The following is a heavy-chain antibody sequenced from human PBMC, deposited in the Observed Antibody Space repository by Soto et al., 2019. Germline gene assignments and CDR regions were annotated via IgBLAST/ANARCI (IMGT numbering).Heavy chain of an antibody. CDR1: GFTVDDYA. CDR2: ISSNSDTI. V-gene: IGHV3-9*01. J-gene: IGHJ4*02. CDR3: AKDMKSGGMTTVHYFDS. D-gene: IGHD4-17*01. Sequence: EVQLVESGGGLEQPGRSLRLSCVASGFTVDDYAMHWVRQAPGKGLEWVSGISSNSDTIDYADSVKGRFTISRDNTKNSLLLQMNSLRPEDTALYYGAKDMKSGGMTTVHYFDSWGQGTQVTVSS.